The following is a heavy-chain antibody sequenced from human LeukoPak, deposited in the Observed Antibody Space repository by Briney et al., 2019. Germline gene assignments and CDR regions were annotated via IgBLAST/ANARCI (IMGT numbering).Heavy chain of an antibody. D-gene: IGHD3-22*01. V-gene: IGHV3-48*03. Sequence: SGGSLRLSCAASGFTFRTYEMSWVRQAPGKGLEWVSYISSSGTTIYYADSVRGRFTISRDNAKNSPYLQMTSLRAEDTAVYHCARLVVGTNFDYWGQGILVTVSS. CDR3: ARLVVGTNFDY. CDR1: GFTFRTYE. CDR2: ISSSGTTI. J-gene: IGHJ4*02.